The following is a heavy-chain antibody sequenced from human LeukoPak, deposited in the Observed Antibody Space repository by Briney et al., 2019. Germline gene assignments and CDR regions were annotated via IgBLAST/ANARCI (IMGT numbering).Heavy chain of an antibody. D-gene: IGHD2-21*01. CDR3: AKAPVTTCRGAYCYPFDY. J-gene: IGHJ4*02. V-gene: IGHV3-23*01. Sequence: GGSLRLSCAASGFTFSSYSMNWVRQAPGKGLEWVSAISDSGNTYHADSVKGRFTISRDSSKNTLFLRMNRLRPEDAAVYYCAKAPVTTCRGAYCYPFDYWGQGTLVTVSS. CDR1: GFTFSSYS. CDR2: ISDSGNT.